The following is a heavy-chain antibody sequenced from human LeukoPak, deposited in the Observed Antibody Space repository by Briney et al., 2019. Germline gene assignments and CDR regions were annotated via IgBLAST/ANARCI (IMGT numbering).Heavy chain of an antibody. D-gene: IGHD2-21*02. J-gene: IGHJ2*01. CDR3: ARLRPGRRLSYWYFDL. CDR2: INHSGST. Sequence: TSETLSLTCAVYGGSFSGYYWSWIRQPPGKGLEWIGEINHSGSTNYNPSLKSRVTLSVDTSKNQFSLKLSSVTAADTAVYYCARLRPGRRLSYWYFDLWGRGTLVTVSS. CDR1: GGSFSGYY. V-gene: IGHV4-34*01.